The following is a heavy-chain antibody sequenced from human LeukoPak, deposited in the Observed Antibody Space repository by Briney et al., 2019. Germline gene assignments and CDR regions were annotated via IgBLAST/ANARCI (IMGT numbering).Heavy chain of an antibody. J-gene: IGHJ4*02. CDR1: DGSISAYY. Sequence: SETLSLTCTVSDGSISAYYWSWIRQSPDKGLEYIGYVYHSGTTNYNPSLKSRVTMSVDTSKKQLSLRLSSVTAADTAVYYCSIALTTVVTIPLWGQGTLVTVSS. CDR2: VYHSGTT. V-gene: IGHV4-59*08. D-gene: IGHD4-23*01. CDR3: SIALTTVVTIPL.